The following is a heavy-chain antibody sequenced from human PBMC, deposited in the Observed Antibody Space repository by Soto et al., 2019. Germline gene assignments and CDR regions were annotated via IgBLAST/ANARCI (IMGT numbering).Heavy chain of an antibody. V-gene: IGHV1-3*01. J-gene: IGHJ4*02. CDR2: INAGNGNT. D-gene: IGHD2-15*01. CDR3: ARGPGGPDGPGDY. CDR1: GYTFTSYA. Sequence: QVQLVQPGAEVKKPGASVKVSCKASGYTFTSYAMHWVRQAPGQRLEWMGWINAGNGNTKYSQTFQGRVTITRDTSASTAYMELSSLRSEDTAVYYCARGPGGPDGPGDYWGQGTLVTVSS.